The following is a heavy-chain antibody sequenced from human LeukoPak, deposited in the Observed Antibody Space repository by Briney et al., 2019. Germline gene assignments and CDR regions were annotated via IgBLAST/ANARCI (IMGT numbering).Heavy chain of an antibody. CDR2: ISSSSSYI. CDR1: GFTFSSYS. D-gene: IGHD4-17*01. CDR3: ARALDDYGDYV. Sequence: TGGSLRLSCAASGFTFSSYSMNWVRQAPGKGLEWVSSISSSSSYIYYADSVKGRFTTSRDNAKNSLYLQMNSLRAEDTAVYYCARALDDYGDYVWGQGTLVTVSS. V-gene: IGHV3-21*01. J-gene: IGHJ4*02.